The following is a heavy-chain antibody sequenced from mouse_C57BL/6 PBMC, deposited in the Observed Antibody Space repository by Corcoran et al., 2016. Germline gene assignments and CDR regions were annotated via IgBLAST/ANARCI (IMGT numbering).Heavy chain of an antibody. Sequence: QVPLQQSGPELVKPGASVKISCKASGYTFTDYYINWVQPRPGQGLEWSGWIFPGSGSTYYNEKFKGKATLTVYKSSSTAYMLLSSLTSEDSAVYFCARRGRRDWYFDVWGTGTTVTVSS. J-gene: IGHJ1*03. CDR2: IFPGSGST. CDR1: GYTFTDYY. CDR3: ARRGRRDWYFDV. V-gene: IGHV1-75*01.